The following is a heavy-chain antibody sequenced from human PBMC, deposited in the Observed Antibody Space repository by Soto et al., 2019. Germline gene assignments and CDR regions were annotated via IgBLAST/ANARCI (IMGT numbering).Heavy chain of an antibody. CDR2: IIPIFETP. CDR1: GGTFSSYA. CDR3: ALPPRAGYQYGMDV. Sequence: SVKVSCKASGGTFSSYAISWVRQAPGQGLEWMGGIIPIFETPSYAQKFQGRVTITADESASTAFMELTSLRSEDTAVYYCALPPRAGYQYGMDVWGQGATVTVYS. J-gene: IGHJ6*02. V-gene: IGHV1-69*13.